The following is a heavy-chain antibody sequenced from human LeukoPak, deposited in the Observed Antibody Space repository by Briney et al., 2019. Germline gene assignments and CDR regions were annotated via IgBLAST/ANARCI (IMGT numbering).Heavy chain of an antibody. Sequence: PSETLSLTCTVSGYSISSGYYWGWIRQPPGKGLEWVSYISSSGSTIYYADSVKGRFTISRDNAKNSLYLQMNSLRAEDTAVYYCASGHYDFWSGPPSWGYFDYWGQGTLVTVSS. D-gene: IGHD3-3*01. CDR2: ISSSGSTI. CDR1: GYSISSGYY. J-gene: IGHJ4*02. CDR3: ASGHYDFWSGPPSWGYFDY. V-gene: IGHV3-11*04.